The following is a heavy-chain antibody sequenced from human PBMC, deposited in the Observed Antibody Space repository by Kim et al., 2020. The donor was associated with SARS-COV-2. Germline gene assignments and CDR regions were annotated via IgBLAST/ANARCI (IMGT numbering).Heavy chain of an antibody. J-gene: IGHJ4*02. CDR2: I. CDR3: AKLSGSGSFYTH. V-gene: IGHV3-9*01. D-gene: IGHD3-10*01. Sequence: IGHADSVKGRFTISRDNAKNSLYLKMNSLRAEDTALYYCAKLSGSGSFYTHWGQGTLVTVSS.